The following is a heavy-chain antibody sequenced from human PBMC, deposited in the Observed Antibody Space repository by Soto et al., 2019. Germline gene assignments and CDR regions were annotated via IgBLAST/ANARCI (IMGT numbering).Heavy chain of an antibody. Sequence: GGSLRLSCAASGFTFSSFAMSWVRQAPGKGLEWVSAISGSGGSTYYADSVKGRFTISRDNSKNTLYLQMNSLRAEDTAVYYCANTDGLYYYYYGMDVWGQGTTVTVSS. CDR2: ISGSGGST. CDR1: GFTFSSFA. V-gene: IGHV3-23*01. CDR3: ANTDGLYYYYYGMDV. J-gene: IGHJ6*02.